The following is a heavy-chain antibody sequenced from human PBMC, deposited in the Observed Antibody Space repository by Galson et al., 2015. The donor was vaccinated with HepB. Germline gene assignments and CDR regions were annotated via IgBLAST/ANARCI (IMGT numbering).Heavy chain of an antibody. CDR1: EYTFTSYT. Sequence: SVKVSCKASEYTFTSYTMQWVRQAPGQRLEWVGWINADNGNTKYSQKFQGRVTITRDTSANTAYMELSSLRPEDTAVYYCARDLRSYYGSGSYGWLDPWGQGTLVTVSS. D-gene: IGHD3-10*01. CDR2: INADNGNT. CDR3: ARDLRSYYGSGSYGWLDP. V-gene: IGHV1-3*01. J-gene: IGHJ5*02.